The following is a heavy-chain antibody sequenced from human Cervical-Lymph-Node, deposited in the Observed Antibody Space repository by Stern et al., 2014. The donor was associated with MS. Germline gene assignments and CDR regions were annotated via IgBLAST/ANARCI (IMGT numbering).Heavy chain of an antibody. CDR2: ISYDGTHK. D-gene: IGHD4-23*01. V-gene: IGHV3-30*18. CDR3: AKDLGGNAFDY. CDR1: GFSFSDYG. Sequence: VQLVESGGGVVQPGTSLRVSCAASGFSFSDYGIHWVLQAPGKALEWVAVISYDGTHKYYADPVTGRVTITRDNSKNTLYLQMNSVRSDDTAVYYCAKDLGGNAFDYWGQGTLVTVSS. J-gene: IGHJ4*02.